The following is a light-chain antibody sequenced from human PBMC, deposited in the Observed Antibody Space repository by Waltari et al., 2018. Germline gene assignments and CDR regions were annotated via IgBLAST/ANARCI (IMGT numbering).Light chain of an antibody. Sequence: DIQMTQSPSPLPASVGDRVTITCRASQSISNWLAWYQQKPGKAPKLLIYKASTLESGVPSRFSGSGSGTEFTLTISSLQPDDFATYYCQQYNSYSLLTFGGGTKVEIK. V-gene: IGKV1-5*03. J-gene: IGKJ4*01. CDR3: QQYNSYSLLT. CDR1: QSISNW. CDR2: KAS.